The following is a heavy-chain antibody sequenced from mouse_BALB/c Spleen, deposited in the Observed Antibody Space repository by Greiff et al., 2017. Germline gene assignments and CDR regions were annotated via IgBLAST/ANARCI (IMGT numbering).Heavy chain of an antibody. V-gene: IGHV1-69*02. Sequence: VQLQQPGAELVRPGASVKLSCKASGYTFTSYWINWVKQRPGQGLEWIGNIYPSDSYTNYNQKFKDKATLTVDKSSSTAYMQLSSPTSEDSAVYYCTREVYGHWYFDVWGAGTTVTVSS. D-gene: IGHD1-1*02. CDR3: TREVYGHWYFDV. CDR2: IYPSDSYT. CDR1: GYTFTSYW. J-gene: IGHJ1*01.